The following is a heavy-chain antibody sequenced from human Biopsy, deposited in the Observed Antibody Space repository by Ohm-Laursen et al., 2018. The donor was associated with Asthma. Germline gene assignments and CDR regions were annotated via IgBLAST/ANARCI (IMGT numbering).Heavy chain of an antibody. V-gene: IGHV1-3*01. D-gene: IGHD3-10*01. Sequence: ASVKVSCKASGYTFISYAIHWVRQAPGQRLEWMGWINAGNGNTKYSQKFQGRVTITRDTSASTVYMELSSLRSDDTAVYYCARAPQPQNYGSGNAQYGLDVWGQGTTVTVSS. CDR3: ARAPQPQNYGSGNAQYGLDV. CDR2: INAGNGNT. CDR1: GYTFISYA. J-gene: IGHJ6*02.